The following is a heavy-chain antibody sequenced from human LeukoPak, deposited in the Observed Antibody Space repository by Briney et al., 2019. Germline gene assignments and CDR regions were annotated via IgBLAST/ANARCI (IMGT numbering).Heavy chain of an antibody. CDR1: GFTFSSYV. Sequence: QPGGSLRLSCAASGFTFSSYVMHWVRQAPGKVLEWVALIWSDGSNQFYADSVKGRFTISRDNSLNTLYLVMNSLRAEDSAVYYCAKDSATVGFDPFDYWGQGTLVTVSS. D-gene: IGHD3-9*01. CDR2: IWSDGSNQ. J-gene: IGHJ4*02. V-gene: IGHV3-33*06. CDR3: AKDSATVGFDPFDY.